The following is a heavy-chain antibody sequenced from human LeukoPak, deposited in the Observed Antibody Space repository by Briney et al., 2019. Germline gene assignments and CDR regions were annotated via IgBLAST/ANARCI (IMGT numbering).Heavy chain of an antibody. CDR3: ARGGYSSNWYEGSYYYYGMDV. V-gene: IGHV3-48*03. CDR1: EFTFSTYE. D-gene: IGHD6-13*01. CDR2: ISSSGSTI. Sequence: GGSLRLSCAASEFTFSTYEMNWVRQAPGKGLEWISYISSSGSTINYADSVKGRFTISRDNAKNSLYLQMNSLRAEDTAVYYCARGGYSSNWYEGSYYYYGMDVWGQGTTVTVSS. J-gene: IGHJ6*02.